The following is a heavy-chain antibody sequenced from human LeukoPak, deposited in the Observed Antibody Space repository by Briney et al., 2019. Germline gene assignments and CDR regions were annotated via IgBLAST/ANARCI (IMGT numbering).Heavy chain of an antibody. Sequence: GGSLRLSCAASGFTLSDHYMDWVRQTPAKGLEWVGRTRNKANSYTTEYAASVKGRFTISRDDSKKILYLQMNSLKTEDTAVHYCTRIGRDYAVDYWGQGTLVTVSS. D-gene: IGHD4-17*01. CDR3: TRIGRDYAVDY. CDR1: GFTLSDHY. CDR2: TRNKANSYTT. J-gene: IGHJ4*02. V-gene: IGHV3-72*01.